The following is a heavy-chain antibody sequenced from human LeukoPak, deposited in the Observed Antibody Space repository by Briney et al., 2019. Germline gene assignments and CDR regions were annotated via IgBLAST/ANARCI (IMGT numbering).Heavy chain of an antibody. CDR1: GFTLSSYA. J-gene: IGHJ6*02. Sequence: GRSPRLSCAASGFTLSSYAMHWVRQAPGKGLEWVAVTSYDEDSNKYYVDSVKGRFTISRDNSKNTLYLQMNSLRVEDTAVYYCARDISMVRGKMDVWGQGTTVTVSS. CDR2: TSYDEDSNK. CDR3: ARDISMVRGKMDV. V-gene: IGHV3-30-3*01. D-gene: IGHD3-10*01.